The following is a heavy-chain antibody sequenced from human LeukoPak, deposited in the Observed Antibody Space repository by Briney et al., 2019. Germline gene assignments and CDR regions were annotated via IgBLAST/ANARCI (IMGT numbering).Heavy chain of an antibody. D-gene: IGHD3-10*01. Sequence: SETLSLTCTVSGGSVSSGSYYWSWIRQPPGKELEWIAYIYYSGSTNNPSLKSRVTISVDTSKNQFSLKLSSMTAADTAVYYCARGSSYRGAFDIWGQGTMVTVSS. CDR3: ARGSSYRGAFDI. J-gene: IGHJ3*02. CDR2: IYYSGST. CDR1: GGSVSSGSYY. V-gene: IGHV4-61*01.